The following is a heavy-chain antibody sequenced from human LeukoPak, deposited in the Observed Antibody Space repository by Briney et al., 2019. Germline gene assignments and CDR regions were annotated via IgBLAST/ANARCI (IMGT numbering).Heavy chain of an antibody. Sequence: SETLSLTCTVSGDSIISSSYYWSWIRQPAGKGLEWIGRIYNTGSANYNPSLKSRVTMSVDTSKNQFSLKLSSVTAADPAVYYCARDSRGPFDRWGKGTLVTVSS. CDR3: ARDSRGPFDR. V-gene: IGHV4-61*02. CDR1: GDSIISSSYY. CDR2: IYNTGSA. J-gene: IGHJ5*02.